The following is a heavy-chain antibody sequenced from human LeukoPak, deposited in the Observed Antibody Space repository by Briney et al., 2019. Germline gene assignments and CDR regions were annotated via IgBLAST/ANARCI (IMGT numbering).Heavy chain of an antibody. Sequence: GGSLRLSCAASGFTFSSYAMHWVRQAPGKGLEWVAVISYDGSNKYYADSVKGRFTISRDNSKNTLYLQMNSLRAEDTAVYYCVYDILTGKDYWGQGTLVTVPS. D-gene: IGHD3-9*01. CDR2: ISYDGSNK. V-gene: IGHV3-30*01. CDR3: VYDILTGKDY. CDR1: GFTFSSYA. J-gene: IGHJ4*02.